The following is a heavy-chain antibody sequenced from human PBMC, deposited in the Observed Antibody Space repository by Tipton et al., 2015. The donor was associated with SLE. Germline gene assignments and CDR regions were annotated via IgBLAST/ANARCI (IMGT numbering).Heavy chain of an antibody. CDR1: GGSISSGGYY. CDR3: ARVRATVIRGVQFYFYGMEV. Sequence: TLSLTCTVSGGSISSGGYYWGWIRQSPGKGLEWIGSMHYSGNTYYNPSLKSRVIMSIDTSKNQLSLKLTSVTAADTAVYYCARVRATVIRGVQFYFYGMEVWGTGTTVTVSS. J-gene: IGHJ6*04. D-gene: IGHD3-10*01. V-gene: IGHV4-39*07. CDR2: MHYSGNT.